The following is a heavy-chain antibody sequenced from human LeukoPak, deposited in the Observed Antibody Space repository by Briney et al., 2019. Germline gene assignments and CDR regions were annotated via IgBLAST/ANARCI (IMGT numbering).Heavy chain of an antibody. V-gene: IGHV3-11*01. CDR1: GFTFSDYY. D-gene: IGHD2-21*02. J-gene: IGHJ4*02. Sequence: GGSLRLSCAASGFTFSDYYMSWIRQAPGKGLEWVSYISSSGSTIYYADSVKGRFTISRDNSKNTLYLQINSLRAEDTAVYYCAKPTCGGDCYSYYFDYWGQGTLVTVSS. CDR3: AKPTCGGDCYSYYFDY. CDR2: ISSSGSTI.